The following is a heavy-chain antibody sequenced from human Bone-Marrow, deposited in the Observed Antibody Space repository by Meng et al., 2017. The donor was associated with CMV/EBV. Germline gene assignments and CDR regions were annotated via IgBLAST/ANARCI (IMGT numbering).Heavy chain of an antibody. J-gene: IGHJ4*02. D-gene: IGHD2-2*01. CDR1: GWSFSCYY. CDR3: ATRYCSSTSCHPFDY. V-gene: IGHV4-34*01. Sequence: VYGWSFSCYYWSWIRPPPGKGLEWIGEINHSGSTNYNPSLKSRVTISVDTSKNQFSLKLSSVTAADTAVYYCATRYCSSTSCHPFDYWGQGTLVTVSS. CDR2: INHSGST.